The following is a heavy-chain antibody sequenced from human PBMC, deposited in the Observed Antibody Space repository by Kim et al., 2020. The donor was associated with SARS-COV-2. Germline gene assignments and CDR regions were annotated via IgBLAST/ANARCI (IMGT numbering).Heavy chain of an antibody. CDR3: ARDWVG. Sequence: PIFGTANYAQKFQGRVTITADESTSTAYMELSSLRSEDTAVYYCARDWVGWGQGTLVTVSS. J-gene: IGHJ4*02. D-gene: IGHD3-16*01. V-gene: IGHV1-69*01. CDR2: PIFGTA.